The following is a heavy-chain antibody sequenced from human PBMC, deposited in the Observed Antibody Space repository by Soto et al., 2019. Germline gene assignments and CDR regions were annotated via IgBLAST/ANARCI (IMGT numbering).Heavy chain of an antibody. Sequence: QVKLVQCEAEVKKPGASVRVSCKASGYTFTSYAMHWVRQAPGQRLEWMGWINAGNGNTKYSQKFQGRVTITRDTSASTAYMELSSLRSEDTAVYYCARGGSLYWYFDLWGRGTLVTVSS. CDR1: GYTFTSYA. CDR2: INAGNGNT. V-gene: IGHV1-3*01. J-gene: IGHJ2*01. D-gene: IGHD1-26*01. CDR3: ARGGSLYWYFDL.